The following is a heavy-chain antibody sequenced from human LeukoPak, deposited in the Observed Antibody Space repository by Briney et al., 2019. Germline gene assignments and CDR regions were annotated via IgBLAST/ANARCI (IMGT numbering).Heavy chain of an antibody. J-gene: IGHJ4*02. V-gene: IGHV3-53*01. CDR2: IYSGGST. D-gene: IGHD5-18*01. CDR3: ACGYSYGHEDY. CDR1: GFAVSANY. Sequence: PGGSLGLSCAASGFAVSANYMSWVRQAPGKGLEWVSVIYSGGSTYYADSVKGRFTISRDNSKNTLYLQMNSLRAEDTAVYYCACGYSYGHEDYWGQGTLVTVSS.